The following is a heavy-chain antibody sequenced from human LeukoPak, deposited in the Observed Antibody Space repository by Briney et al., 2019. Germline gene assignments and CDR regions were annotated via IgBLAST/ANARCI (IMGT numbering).Heavy chain of an antibody. J-gene: IGHJ6*02. D-gene: IGHD2-2*01. Sequence: PGGSLRLSCAASGFTFSSYAMHWVRQAPGKGLEWVAVISYDGSNKYYADSVKGRFTISRDNSKNTLYLQMNSLRAEDTAVYYCARALYCSSTSCYEGMDVWGQGTTVTVSS. CDR1: GFTFSSYA. V-gene: IGHV3-30*04. CDR3: ARALYCSSTSCYEGMDV. CDR2: ISYDGSNK.